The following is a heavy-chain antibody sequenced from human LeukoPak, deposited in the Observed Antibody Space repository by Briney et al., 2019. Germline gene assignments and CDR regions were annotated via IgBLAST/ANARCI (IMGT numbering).Heavy chain of an antibody. CDR2: IWYDGSKK. CDR1: GYSFTRYF. Sequence: SCKASGYSFTRYFIHWVRQAPGKGLEWVAVIWYDGSKKYYADSVEGRFTISRDKSKNTLYLQMNSLRAEDTAVYFCAREAVSYFYFDYWGQGTLVTVSS. D-gene: IGHD1-26*01. V-gene: IGHV3-33*01. J-gene: IGHJ4*02. CDR3: AREAVSYFYFDY.